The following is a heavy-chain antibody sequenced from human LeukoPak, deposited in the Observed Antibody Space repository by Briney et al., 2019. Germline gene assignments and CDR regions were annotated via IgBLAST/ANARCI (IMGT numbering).Heavy chain of an antibody. CDR2: ISHSGST. CDR1: GGSLSDYF. CDR3: VTYYYGSSAPKRNY. V-gene: IGHV4-34*01. D-gene: IGHD3-22*01. J-gene: IGHJ4*02. Sequence: SETLSLTCAVYGGSLSDYFWSWIRQPPGKGLEWIGEISHSGSTTYNPSLRSRVTISGDTSKKQFSLKLSSVTAADTAVYYCVTYYYGSSAPKRNYWGQGILVTVSS.